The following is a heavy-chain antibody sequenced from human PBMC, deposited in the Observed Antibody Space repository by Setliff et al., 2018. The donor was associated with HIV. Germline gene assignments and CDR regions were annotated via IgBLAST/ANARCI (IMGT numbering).Heavy chain of an antibody. CDR1: GGSISSSLYY. CDR3: ARVGYHGSGRYSFDY. V-gene: IGHV4-61*02. Sequence: SETLSLTCTVSGGSISSSLYYWSWMRQAAGKGLEWIGRIDARGSANYNPSLKSRVTISADTSKNQFSLNLSSVTAAETAVYYCARVGYHGSGRYSFDYWGQGTLVTVSS. CDR2: IDARGSA. D-gene: IGHD3-10*01. J-gene: IGHJ4*02.